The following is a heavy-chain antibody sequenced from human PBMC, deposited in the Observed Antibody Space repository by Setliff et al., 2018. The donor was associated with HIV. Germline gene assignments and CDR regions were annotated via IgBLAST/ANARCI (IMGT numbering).Heavy chain of an antibody. CDR3: ARSGCTSCPMGY. CDR1: GGTFSNYA. CDR2: INPIFGTA. J-gene: IGHJ4*02. Sequence: SVKVSCKASGGTFSNYAITWVRQAPGHGLEWMGGINPIFGTANYAQKFQGFVTITADESTSTAYMSLSSLRSEDTAVYYCARSGCTSCPMGYWGQGTLVTSPQ. D-gene: IGHD2-2*01. V-gene: IGHV1-69*13.